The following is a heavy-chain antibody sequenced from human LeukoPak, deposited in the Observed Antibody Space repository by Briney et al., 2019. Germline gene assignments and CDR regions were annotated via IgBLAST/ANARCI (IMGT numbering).Heavy chain of an antibody. J-gene: IGHJ4*02. Sequence: SETLSLTCTVSGGAISSYYWSWIRQPPGKGLEWIGEINHSGSTNYNPSLKSRVTISVDTSKNQVSLKLSSVTAADTAVYYCARHPGRGPHYFDYWGQGTLVTVSS. CDR2: INHSGST. CDR1: GGAISSYY. D-gene: IGHD3-10*01. V-gene: IGHV4-34*01. CDR3: ARHPGRGPHYFDY.